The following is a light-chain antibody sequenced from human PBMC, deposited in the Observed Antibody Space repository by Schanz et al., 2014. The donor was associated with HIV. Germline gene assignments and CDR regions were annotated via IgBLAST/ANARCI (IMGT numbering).Light chain of an antibody. V-gene: IGLV2-8*01. Sequence: QSVLTQPPFASGSPGQSVTISCSGTRSDVGGYNYVSWYQELPGKAPKLMIYDVSKRPSGVPDRFSGSKSGTSASLAISGLQSEDEADYYCAAWDDSLNGVIFGGGTKLTVL. CDR1: RSDVGGYNY. CDR2: DVS. CDR3: AAWDDSLNGVI. J-gene: IGLJ2*01.